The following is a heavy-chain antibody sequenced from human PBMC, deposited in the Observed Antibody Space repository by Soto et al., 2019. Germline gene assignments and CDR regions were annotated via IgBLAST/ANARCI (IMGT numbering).Heavy chain of an antibody. D-gene: IGHD6-19*01. CDR3: AKEVGIAVAGVDY. CDR1: GFTFSSYG. Sequence: QVQLVESGGGVVQPGRSLRLSCAASGFTFSSYGMHWVRQAPGKGLEWVAVISYDGSNKYYADSVKGRFTISRDNSKNTLYLQMNSLRAEDTAVYYCAKEVGIAVAGVDYWGQGTLVTVSS. CDR2: ISYDGSNK. J-gene: IGHJ4*02. V-gene: IGHV3-30*18.